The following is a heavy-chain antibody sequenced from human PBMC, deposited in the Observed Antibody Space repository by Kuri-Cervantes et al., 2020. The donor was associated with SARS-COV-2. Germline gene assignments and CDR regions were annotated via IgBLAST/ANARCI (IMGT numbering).Heavy chain of an antibody. V-gene: IGHV4-34*01. J-gene: IGHJ5*02. CDR2: IYYSGST. CDR3: ARATYYYDSSGWFDP. D-gene: IGHD3-22*01. Sequence: SQTLSLTCAVYGGSFSGYYWSWIRQPPGKGVEWIGSIYYSGSTYYNPSLKSRVTISVDTSKNQFSLKLSSVTAADTAVYYCARATYYYDSSGWFDPWGQGTLVTVSS. CDR1: GGSFSGYY.